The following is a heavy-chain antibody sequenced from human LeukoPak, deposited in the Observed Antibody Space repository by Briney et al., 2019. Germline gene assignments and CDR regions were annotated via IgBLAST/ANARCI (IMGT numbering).Heavy chain of an antibody. CDR2: ITGTSVTI. J-gene: IGHJ5*02. D-gene: IGHD3-10*01. CDR3: ARDSGDHNWFDP. V-gene: IGHV3-48*01. CDR1: GFTFGKYW. Sequence: GGSLRLSRVASGFTFGKYWMSWVRQAPGKGLEWLSYITGTSVTIYYAESVKGRFTISRDNAKNSLYLQINSLRAEDTAVYYCARDSGDHNWFDPWGQGTLVTVSS.